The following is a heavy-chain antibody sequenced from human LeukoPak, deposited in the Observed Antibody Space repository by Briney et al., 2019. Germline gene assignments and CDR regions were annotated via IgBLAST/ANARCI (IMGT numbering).Heavy chain of an antibody. D-gene: IGHD1-26*01. V-gene: IGHV1-18*01. CDR3: ARDLGFSGGSYFDTFDI. J-gene: IGHJ3*02. Sequence: GASVKVSCKASGYIFTTYDISWVRQAPGQGLEWMGWMSCYNDDTNYAQKLRGRVTMTTDHSPSTPYMQLSRLTSEYTAVYSCARDLGFSGGSYFDTFDISGGGAIVTVSP. CDR2: MSCYNDDT. CDR1: GYIFTTYD.